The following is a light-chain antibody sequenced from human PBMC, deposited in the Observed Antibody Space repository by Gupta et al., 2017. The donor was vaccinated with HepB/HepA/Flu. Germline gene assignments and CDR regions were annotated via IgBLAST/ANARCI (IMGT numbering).Light chain of an antibody. CDR1: SSNIGAPYD. CDR2: DNN. J-gene: IGLJ2*01. Sequence: QSGLPPPPSVSGAPGPRATISCTGRSSNIGAPYDVHWYQQLPKTAPKLLIYDNNRRPSGVPDRFSGSTSGTSASLAITGLQTEDAADYYCQSFDTSLSSVVFGGGTKLTVL. V-gene: IGLV1-40*01. CDR3: QSFDTSLSSVV.